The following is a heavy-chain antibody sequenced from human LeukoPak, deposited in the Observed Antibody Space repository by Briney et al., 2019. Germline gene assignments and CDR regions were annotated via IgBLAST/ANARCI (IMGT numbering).Heavy chain of an antibody. V-gene: IGHV3-30*18. Sequence: GGSLRLSCAASGFTFSSYGMHWVRQAPGKGLEWVAVISYDGSNEYYADSVKGRFTISRDNSKNTLYLQMNSLRAEDTAVYYCAKVGRWSSSWYNYGMDVWGQGTTVTVSS. D-gene: IGHD6-13*01. CDR3: AKVGRWSSSWYNYGMDV. CDR2: ISYDGSNE. J-gene: IGHJ6*02. CDR1: GFTFSSYG.